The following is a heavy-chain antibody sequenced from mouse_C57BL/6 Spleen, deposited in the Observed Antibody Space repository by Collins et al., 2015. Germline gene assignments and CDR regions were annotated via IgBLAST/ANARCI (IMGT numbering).Heavy chain of an antibody. CDR3: TTSGPWVYYGSSYSY. Sequence: EVQLQQSGAELVRPGASVKLSCTASGFNIKDYYMHWVKQRPEQGLEWIGRIDPEDGDTEYAPKFQGKATMTADTSSNTAYLQLSSLTSEDTAVYYCTTSGPWVYYGSSYSYWGQGTALTVSS. V-gene: IGHV14-1*01. J-gene: IGHJ2*01. D-gene: IGHD1-1*01. CDR2: IDPEDGDT. CDR1: GFNIKDYY.